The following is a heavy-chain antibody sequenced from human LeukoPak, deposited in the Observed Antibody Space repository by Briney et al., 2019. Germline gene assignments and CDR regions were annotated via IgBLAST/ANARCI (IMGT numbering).Heavy chain of an antibody. V-gene: IGHV3-48*04. J-gene: IGHJ4*02. CDR1: GFTFSAYA. Sequence: GGSLRLSCAASGFTFSAYAMAWVRQAPGKGLECVSYITTGDSSIFYADSVKGRFTISRDNAKNSLYLQMNSLRAEDAAVYYCARVRYDSGWYDYWGQGALVTVSS. CDR3: ARVRYDSGWYDY. CDR2: ITTGDSSI. D-gene: IGHD6-19*01.